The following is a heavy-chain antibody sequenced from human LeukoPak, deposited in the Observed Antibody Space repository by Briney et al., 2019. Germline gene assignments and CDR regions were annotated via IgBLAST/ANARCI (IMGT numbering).Heavy chain of an antibody. Sequence: ASVKVSCKASGGTFSSYAISWVRQAPGQGLEWMGGIIPIFGTANYAQKLQGRVTITTDESTSTAYMELSSLRSEDTAVYYCARGGATIYYYYMDVWGKGTTVTVSS. CDR2: IIPIFGTA. CDR1: GGTFSSYA. V-gene: IGHV1-69*05. CDR3: ARGGATIYYYYMDV. J-gene: IGHJ6*03. D-gene: IGHD1-26*01.